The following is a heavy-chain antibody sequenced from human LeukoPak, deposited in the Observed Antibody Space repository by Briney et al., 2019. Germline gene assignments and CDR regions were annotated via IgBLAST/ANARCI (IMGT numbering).Heavy chain of an antibody. D-gene: IGHD4-17*01. V-gene: IGHV4-59*01. J-gene: IGHJ4*02. CDR3: AGRGLLRDY. Sequence: SETLSLTCTVSGGSISSYYWSWIRQPPGKGLEWIGYIYYSGSTNYNPSLKSRVTISVDPSENQFSLKLSSVTAADTAVYYCAGRGLLRDYWGQGTLVTVSS. CDR1: GGSISSYY. CDR2: IYYSGST.